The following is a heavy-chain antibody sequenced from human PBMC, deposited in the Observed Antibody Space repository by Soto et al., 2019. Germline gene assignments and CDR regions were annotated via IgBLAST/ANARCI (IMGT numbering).Heavy chain of an antibody. V-gene: IGHV3-15*07. CDR2: IKSKTDGGTT. CDR1: GFTLSNAW. CDR3: TTDGDIVATISRYYYYGMDV. Sequence: EVQLVESGGGLVKPGGSLRLSCAASGFTLSNAWMNWVRQAPGKGLEWVGRIKSKTDGGTTDYAAPVKGRFTISRDDSKNTLYLQMNSLKTDDTAVYYCTTDGDIVATISRYYYYGMDVWGQGTTVTVSS. J-gene: IGHJ6*02. D-gene: IGHD5-12*01.